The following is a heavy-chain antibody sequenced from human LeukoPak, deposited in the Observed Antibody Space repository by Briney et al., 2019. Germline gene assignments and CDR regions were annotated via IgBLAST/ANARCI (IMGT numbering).Heavy chain of an antibody. CDR2: ISSGGSLM. CDR3: TRDLEY. J-gene: IGHJ4*02. CDR1: GYTFSDYT. Sequence: GGSLRLSCGASGYTFSDYTMNWVRQAPGKGPEWISYISSGGSLMHYADSVKGRFTISRDNVENSLYLQMNSLRVEDTAVYYCTRDLEYWGQGVLVTASS. V-gene: IGHV3-48*01.